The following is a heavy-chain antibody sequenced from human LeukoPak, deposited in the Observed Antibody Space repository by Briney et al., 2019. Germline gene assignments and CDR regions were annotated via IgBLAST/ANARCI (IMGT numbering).Heavy chain of an antibody. CDR1: GITLSNYG. J-gene: IGHJ4*02. CDR3: AKRGVVIRVFLDGFHEEAYYFDS. CDR2: LCGSGGGT. D-gene: IGHD3-10*01. V-gene: IGHV3-23*01. Sequence: GGSLRLSCAVSGITLSNYGMSWVRQAPGKGLEWVAGLCGSGGGTNYADSVQGRFTISRDNPKNTLYLQMNSLRAEDTAVYFCAKRGVVIRVFLDGFHEEAYYFDSWGQGALVTVSS.